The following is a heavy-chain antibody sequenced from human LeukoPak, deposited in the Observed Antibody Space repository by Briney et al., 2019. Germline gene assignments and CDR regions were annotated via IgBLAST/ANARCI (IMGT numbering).Heavy chain of an antibody. D-gene: IGHD6-13*01. J-gene: IGHJ4*02. CDR1: GGSISSSSYY. CDR3: AREEYSSDWYGHDS. CDR2: IYYSGST. Sequence: PSGTLSLTCTVSGGSISSSSYYWGWIRQPPGKGLEWIGSIYYSGSTYYNPSLKSRVTISEDTSKNQFSLRLTSVTAADTAFYYCAREEYSSDWYGHDSWGQGTLVTVSS. V-gene: IGHV4-39*07.